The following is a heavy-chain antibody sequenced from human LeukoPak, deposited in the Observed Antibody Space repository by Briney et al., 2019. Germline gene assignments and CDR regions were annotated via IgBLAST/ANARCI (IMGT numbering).Heavy chain of an antibody. CDR3: ARGSPSLTYYYDSSGYRNDY. J-gene: IGHJ4*02. CDR1: GGSFSGYY. V-gene: IGHV4-34*01. Sequence: PSETLSLTCAVYGGSFSGYYWSWIRQPPGKGLEWIGEINHSGSTNYNPSLKSRVTISVDTSKNQFSLKLSSVTAADTAAYYCARGSPSLTYYYDSSGYRNDYWGQGTLVTVSS. CDR2: INHSGST. D-gene: IGHD3-22*01.